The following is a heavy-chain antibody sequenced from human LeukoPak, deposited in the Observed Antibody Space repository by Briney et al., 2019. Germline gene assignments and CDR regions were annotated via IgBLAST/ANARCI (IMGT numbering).Heavy chain of an antibody. CDR2: ISSSSSYI. CDR3: ARDAVIVGATYFDS. V-gene: IGHV3-21*01. Sequence: GGSLRLPCAASGFTFSSYSMNWVRQAPGKGLEWVSSISSSSSYIYYADSVKGRFTISRDNAKNSLYLQMNSLRAEDTAVYYCARDAVIVGATYFDSWGQGTLVTVSS. CDR1: GFTFSSYS. D-gene: IGHD1-26*01. J-gene: IGHJ4*02.